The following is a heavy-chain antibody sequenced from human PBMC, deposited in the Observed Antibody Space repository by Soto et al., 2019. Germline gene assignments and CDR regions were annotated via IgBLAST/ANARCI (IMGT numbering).Heavy chain of an antibody. CDR2: ISGSGGRT. V-gene: IGHV3-23*01. Sequence: EVQLLESGGGLVQPGGSLRLSCAASGFTFSSYAMSWVRQAPGKGLEWVSAISGSGGRTYYADSVKGRFTISRDNSKNTLYLQMNSLRAEDTAEYYCAALIVVVMYPDYWGQGTLVTVSS. J-gene: IGHJ4*02. D-gene: IGHD3-22*01. CDR3: AALIVVVMYPDY. CDR1: GFTFSSYA.